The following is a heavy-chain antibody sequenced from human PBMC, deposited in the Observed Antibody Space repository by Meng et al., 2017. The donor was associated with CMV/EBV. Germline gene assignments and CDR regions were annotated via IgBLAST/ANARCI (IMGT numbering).Heavy chain of an antibody. V-gene: IGHV5-51*01. CDR2: IYPGDSDT. CDR3: ASSSSYRRYYGMDG. CDR1: GYSFTSYW. D-gene: IGHD6-6*01. J-gene: IGHJ6*02. Sequence: GGSLRLSCKGSGYSFTSYWIGWVRQMPGKGLEWMGFIYPGDSDTRYSPSFQGQVTIPADKSISTAYLQWSSLKASDTAMYYCASSSSYRRYYGMDGWGQGTTVTVSS.